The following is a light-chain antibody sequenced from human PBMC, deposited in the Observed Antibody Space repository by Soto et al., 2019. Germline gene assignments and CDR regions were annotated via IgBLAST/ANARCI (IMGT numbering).Light chain of an antibody. CDR3: QQYGRSRYT. Sequence: EIVLTQSPGTLSLSPGERATLSCRASQSVSSSYLAWYQQKPGQAPRLLIYGASSRATGIPDRFSSSGSGTDFTLTISRLEPEDFAVYYCQQYGRSRYTFGQGTKLEIK. CDR1: QSVSSSY. V-gene: IGKV3-20*01. CDR2: GAS. J-gene: IGKJ2*01.